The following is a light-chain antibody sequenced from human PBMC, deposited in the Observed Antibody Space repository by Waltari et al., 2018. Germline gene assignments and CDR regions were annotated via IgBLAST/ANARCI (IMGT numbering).Light chain of an antibody. V-gene: IGKV3-20*01. CDR1: QSVRRF. Sequence: IVLTQSPGTLSFSPRERATLSCRASQSVRRFLAWYQQKPGQAPRLLIYDASSRATGIPDRFSGSGFGTDFSLTISRLEPEDFAVYYCQKYGSLPATFGQGTKVEIK. CDR2: DAS. J-gene: IGKJ1*01. CDR3: QKYGSLPAT.